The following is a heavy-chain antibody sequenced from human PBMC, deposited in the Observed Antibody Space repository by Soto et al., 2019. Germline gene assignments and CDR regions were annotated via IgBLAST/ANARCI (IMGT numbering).Heavy chain of an antibody. CDR1: GFTFSSHW. CDR3: ARVGSSGWIYYSYYYMDV. D-gene: IGHD6-19*01. CDR2: IKQDGSEK. V-gene: IGHV3-7*01. J-gene: IGHJ6*03. Sequence: GSLRLSCAASGFTFSSHWMSWVRQAPGKGLEWVANIKQDGSEKYYVDSVKGRFTISRDNAKNSLYLQMNSLRAEDTAVYYCARVGSSGWIYYSYYYMDVWGKGTTVTVSS.